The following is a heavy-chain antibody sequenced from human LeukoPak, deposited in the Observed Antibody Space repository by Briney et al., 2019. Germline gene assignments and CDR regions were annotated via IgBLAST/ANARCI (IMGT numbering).Heavy chain of an antibody. V-gene: IGHV3-9*01. CDR3: AKDGDAAGTSYYGMDV. D-gene: IGHD6-13*01. CDR2: ISWNSGSI. J-gene: IGHJ6*02. Sequence: PGRSLRLSCAASGFTFDDYAMHWVRQAPGKGLEWVSGISWNSGSIGYADSVKGRFTISRDNAKNSLYLQMNSLRAEDTALYYCAKDGDAAGTSYYGMDVWGQGTTVTVSS. CDR1: GFTFDDYA.